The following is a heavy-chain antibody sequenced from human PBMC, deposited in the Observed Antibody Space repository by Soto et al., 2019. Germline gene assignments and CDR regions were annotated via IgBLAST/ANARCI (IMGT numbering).Heavy chain of an antibody. Sequence: QVQLVQSGAEVKEPGASVRVSCKTSGFTFTTFYIHWMRQAPGQGPEWMGIISPAGDHTNYAQKFQGRVTLTRDASTSTVYMKLTSLRSEDTAVYYCAKDLNFGPDYWGQGTLVTVSS. V-gene: IGHV1-46*01. CDR1: GFTFTTFY. J-gene: IGHJ4*02. D-gene: IGHD3-16*01. CDR2: ISPAGDHT. CDR3: AKDLNFGPDY.